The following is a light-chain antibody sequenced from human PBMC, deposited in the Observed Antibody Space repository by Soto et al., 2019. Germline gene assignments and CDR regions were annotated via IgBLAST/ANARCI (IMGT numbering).Light chain of an antibody. Sequence: DIQMTQSPSSLSASVGDRVTITCRASQSISSYLNWYQQKPGKAHKLLLYAASSLQSGVPSRFSGSGSGTDFTLTISSLQPEDFATYYCQQSYSTPYTFGQGTKLESK. J-gene: IGKJ2*01. CDR1: QSISSY. CDR3: QQSYSTPYT. CDR2: AAS. V-gene: IGKV1-39*01.